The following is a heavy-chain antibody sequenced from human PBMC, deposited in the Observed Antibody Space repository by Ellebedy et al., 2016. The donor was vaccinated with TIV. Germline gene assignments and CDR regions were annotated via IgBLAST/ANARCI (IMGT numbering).Heavy chain of an antibody. CDR1: GFSFSAYG. V-gene: IGHV3-30*02. CDR3: ARESVRYFDWDF. J-gene: IGHJ4*02. Sequence: GGSLRLSCAASGFSFSAYGMHWIRQAPGQGLESVTFIEYDGSSEDYADSVEGRFTISRDSSKNTLHLQVDRLRAEDTAVYYCARESVRYFDWDFWGQGTLVTVSS. D-gene: IGHD3-9*01. CDR2: IEYDGSSE.